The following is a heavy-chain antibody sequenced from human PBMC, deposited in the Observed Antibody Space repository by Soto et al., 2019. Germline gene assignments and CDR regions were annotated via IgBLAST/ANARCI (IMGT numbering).Heavy chain of an antibody. CDR3: ARWYSSGWLDYYYGMDV. D-gene: IGHD6-19*01. Sequence: ASVKVSCKASGYTFTSYGISWVRQAPGQGLEWIGWISAYNGNTNYAQKLQGRVTMTTDTSTSTAYMELRSLRSDDTAVYYCARWYSSGWLDYYYGMDVWGQGTTVTVSS. V-gene: IGHV1-18*01. CDR1: GYTFTSYG. CDR2: ISAYNGNT. J-gene: IGHJ6*02.